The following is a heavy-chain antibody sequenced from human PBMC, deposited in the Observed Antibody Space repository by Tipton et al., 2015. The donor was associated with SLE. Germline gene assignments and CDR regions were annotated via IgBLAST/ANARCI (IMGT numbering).Heavy chain of an antibody. CDR3: ARDGYGDNSHAFDI. J-gene: IGHJ3*02. Sequence: TLSLTCAVYGGSFSGYYWSWIRQPPGKGLEWIGEINHSGSTNYNPSLKSRVTISVDTSKNQFSLKLSSVTAADTAVYYCARDGYGDNSHAFDIWGQGTMVTVSS. CDR2: INHSGST. CDR1: GGSFSGYY. D-gene: IGHD4/OR15-4a*01. V-gene: IGHV4-34*01.